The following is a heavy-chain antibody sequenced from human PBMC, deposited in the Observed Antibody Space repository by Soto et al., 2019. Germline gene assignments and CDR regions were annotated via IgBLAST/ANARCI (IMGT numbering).Heavy chain of an antibody. J-gene: IGHJ6*02. D-gene: IGHD1-26*01. CDR2: IIPIFGTA. V-gene: IGHV1-69*13. CDR3: ASSASGRNYYFYYYGMDV. CDR1: GGTFSSYA. Sequence: GASVKVSCKASGGTFSSYAISWVRQAPGQGLEWMGGIIPIFGTANYAQKFQGRVTITADESTSTAYMELSSLRSEDTAVYYCASSASGRNYYFYYYGMDVWGQGTTVTVSS.